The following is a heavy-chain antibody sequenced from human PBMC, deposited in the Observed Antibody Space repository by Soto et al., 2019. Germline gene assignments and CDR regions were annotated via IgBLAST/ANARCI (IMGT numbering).Heavy chain of an antibody. Sequence: GESLKISCKGSGYSFTSYWISWVRQMPGKGLEWMGRIDPSDSYTNYSPSFQGHVTISADKSISTAYLQWSSLKASDTAMYYCLAVAGYYYYGMDVWGQGTTVTVS. J-gene: IGHJ6*02. CDR3: LAVAGYYYYGMDV. CDR1: GYSFTSYW. D-gene: IGHD6-19*01. CDR2: IDPSDSYT. V-gene: IGHV5-10-1*01.